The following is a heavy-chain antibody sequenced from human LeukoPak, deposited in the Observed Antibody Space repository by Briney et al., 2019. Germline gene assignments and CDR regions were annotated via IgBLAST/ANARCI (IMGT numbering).Heavy chain of an antibody. CDR1: GFTFSSYD. CDR2: IGTAGDT. D-gene: IGHD1-26*01. V-gene: IGHV3-13*01. CDR3: ARGVGAMVGDY. Sequence: GGSLRLSCAASGFTFSSYDMHWVRQATGKGLEWVSAIGTAGDTYYPGSVKGRFTISREYAKNSLYLQMNSLRAGDTAVYYCARGVGAMVGDYWGQGTLVTVSS. J-gene: IGHJ4*02.